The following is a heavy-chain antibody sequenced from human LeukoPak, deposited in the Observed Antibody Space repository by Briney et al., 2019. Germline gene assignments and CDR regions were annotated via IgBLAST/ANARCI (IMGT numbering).Heavy chain of an antibody. Sequence: QPGGSLRLSCAASGFTFGTYALTWVRQATGKGLEWVSTISGSGLTTYYSDSVKGRFTISRDNSKSTLYLQMNSLRAEDTAVYYCARGIVVVPVAAHLDFWGQGTLVTVSS. CDR3: ARGIVVVPVAAHLDF. J-gene: IGHJ4*02. CDR2: ISGSGLTT. CDR1: GFTFGTYA. V-gene: IGHV3-23*01. D-gene: IGHD2-2*01.